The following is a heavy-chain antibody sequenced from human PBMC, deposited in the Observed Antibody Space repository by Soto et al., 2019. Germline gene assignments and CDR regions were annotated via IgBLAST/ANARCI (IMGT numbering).Heavy chain of an antibody. CDR2: INPNSGGP. CDR1: GYNFNAYY. CDR3: ARSCYDFWSGYHCS. Sequence: ASVKVSCKTSGYNFNAYYIHWVRQAPGQGLEWMAWINPNSGGPHYAQKFQGRVTVTSDTSISTAYMELSGLTSDDTAVYYCARSCYDFWSGYHCSWGQGPRVTVSS. V-gene: IGHV1-2*02. D-gene: IGHD3-3*01. J-gene: IGHJ5*02.